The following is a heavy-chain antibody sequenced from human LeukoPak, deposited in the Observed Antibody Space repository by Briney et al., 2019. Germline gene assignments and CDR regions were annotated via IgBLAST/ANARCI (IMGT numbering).Heavy chain of an antibody. D-gene: IGHD4-11*01. J-gene: IGHJ4*02. CDR1: GGSISSGGYS. CDR2: IYHSGST. V-gene: IGHV4-30-2*01. CDR3: VRGKVTRAYFDY. Sequence: PSQTLSLTCAVSGGSISSGGYSWSWIRQPPGKGLEWIGYIYHSGSTYYNPSLKSRVTISVDRSKNQFSLKLSSVTAADTAVYYCVRGKVTRAYFDYWGQGTLVTVSS.